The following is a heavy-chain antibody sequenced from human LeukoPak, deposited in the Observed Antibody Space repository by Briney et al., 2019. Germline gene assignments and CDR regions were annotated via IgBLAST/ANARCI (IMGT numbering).Heavy chain of an antibody. CDR3: ASYPRYSSSPPFDY. V-gene: IGHV1-2*02. Sequence: ASVKVSCKAPGYTFTGYYMHWVRQAPGQGLEWMGWINPNTGGTNYAQKFQGRVTMTRDTTISTAYMELSRLTSDDTAVYYCASYPRYSSSPPFDYWGQGTLVTVSS. CDR2: INPNTGGT. D-gene: IGHD6-19*01. J-gene: IGHJ4*02. CDR1: GYTFTGYY.